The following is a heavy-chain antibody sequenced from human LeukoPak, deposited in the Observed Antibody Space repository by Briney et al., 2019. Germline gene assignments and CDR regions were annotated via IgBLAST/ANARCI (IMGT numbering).Heavy chain of an antibody. CDR1: GFTFSSYA. D-gene: IGHD4-17*01. V-gene: IGHV3-23*01. Sequence: TGGSLRLSCAASGFTFSSYAMSWVRQAPGKGLEWVSAISGSGGSTYYADSVKGRFTISRDNSKNTLYLQMNSLRAEDTAVYYCAKNGYGDYSPTFDYWGQGTLVTVSS. CDR2: ISGSGGST. CDR3: AKNGYGDYSPTFDY. J-gene: IGHJ4*02.